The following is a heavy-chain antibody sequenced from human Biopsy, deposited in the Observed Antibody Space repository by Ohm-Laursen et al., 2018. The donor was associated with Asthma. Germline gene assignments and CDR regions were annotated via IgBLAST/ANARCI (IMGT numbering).Heavy chain of an antibody. J-gene: IGHJ4*01. D-gene: IGHD3-22*01. Sequence: SLRLSCAASGFSFVDRAMHWVRQAPGKGLEWVSSISWNSGNIDYADSVKGRFTISRDNAKNSLYLQMQSLRPEDTAFYYCAKSADYYDSTDYLDFWGRGTLVTVSS. CDR2: ISWNSGNI. CDR3: AKSADYYDSTDYLDF. CDR1: GFSFVDRA. V-gene: IGHV3-9*01.